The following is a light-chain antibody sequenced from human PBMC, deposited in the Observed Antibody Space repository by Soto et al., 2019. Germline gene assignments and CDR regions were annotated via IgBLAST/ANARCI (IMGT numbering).Light chain of an antibody. J-gene: IGLJ3*02. CDR3: CSYAGSGTWV. V-gene: IGLV2-23*01. CDR1: SSDVGSYNL. CDR2: EGS. Sequence: QSALTQPASVSGSPGQSITISCTGTSSDVGSYNLVSWCQQHPGKAPKLMIYEGSKRPSGVSNRFSGSKSGNTASLTISGLQADEADYYCCSYAGSGTWVFGGGTKLTVL.